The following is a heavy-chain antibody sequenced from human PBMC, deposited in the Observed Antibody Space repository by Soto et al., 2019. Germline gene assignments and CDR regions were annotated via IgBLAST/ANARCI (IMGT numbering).Heavy chain of an antibody. V-gene: IGHV4-59*08. D-gene: IGHD3-10*01. CDR1: GGSITNYY. Sequence: QVQLQESGPGLVKPSETLSLTCTVSGGSITNYYCSWFRQPPGKGLEWIGYINYDGYSAYNLSLKRRVTLSLDASKTQASLMLQSVTATDPAVYYWARHGFGPLPGLVDVWGPGTTVSVSS. CDR2: INYDGYS. CDR3: ARHGFGPLPGLVDV. J-gene: IGHJ6*02.